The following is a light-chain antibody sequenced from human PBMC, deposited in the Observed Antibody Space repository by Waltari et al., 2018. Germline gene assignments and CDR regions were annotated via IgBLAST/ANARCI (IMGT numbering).Light chain of an antibody. CDR2: RAS. CDR1: QSVGISS. Sequence: ESVLTQPPGTASLSPGERATLSCRASQSVGISSLAWYQQKPGQAPRLVIYRASRRATGIPDRFSGSGSGTDFSLTISRLEPEDVAVYYCQQHGTLPATFGQGTKVEIK. V-gene: IGKV3-20*01. CDR3: QQHGTLPAT. J-gene: IGKJ1*01.